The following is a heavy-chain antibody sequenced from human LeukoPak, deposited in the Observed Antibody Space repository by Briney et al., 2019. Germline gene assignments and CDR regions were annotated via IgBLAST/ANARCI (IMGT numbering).Heavy chain of an antibody. CDR3: AREGCSSTSCYTGWNWFDP. Sequence: SETLSLTCTVSGDSISSGGYYWSWIRQPPGKGLEWIGRFYNSGSTNYNPSLKSRVTISVDTSKNQFSLELSSVSAADTAMYYCAREGCSSTSCYTGWNWFDPWGQGTLVTVSS. D-gene: IGHD2-2*02. V-gene: IGHV4-61*02. J-gene: IGHJ5*02. CDR2: FYNSGST. CDR1: GDSISSGGYY.